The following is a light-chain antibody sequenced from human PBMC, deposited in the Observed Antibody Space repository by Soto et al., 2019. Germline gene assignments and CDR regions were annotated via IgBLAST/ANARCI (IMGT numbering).Light chain of an antibody. CDR2: EIS. CDR1: QSLVHNNGNTY. CDR3: LQSTQSPYP. Sequence: IVMTQTPLASPATLGQPASISCRSSQSLVHNNGNTYLSLLHQRPGQPPRLLIYEISNRFSGVADRCSGSGAGAHLTIRISRVAAEDVGLYYCLQSTQSPYPFGQATQLQIK. V-gene: IGKV2-24*01. J-gene: IGKJ2*01.